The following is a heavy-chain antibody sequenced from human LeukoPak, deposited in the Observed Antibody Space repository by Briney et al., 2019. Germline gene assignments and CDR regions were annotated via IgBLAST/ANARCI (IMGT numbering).Heavy chain of an antibody. Sequence: SETLSLTCTVSGGSISSGDYYWSWIRQPPGKGLEWIGYIYYSGSTNYNPSLKSRVTISVDTSKNQFSLKLSSVTAGDTAVYYCARQNSGWYRKMDWYFDLWGRGTLVTVSS. V-gene: IGHV4-61*08. CDR3: ARQNSGWYRKMDWYFDL. J-gene: IGHJ2*01. CDR1: GGSISSGDYY. D-gene: IGHD6-19*01. CDR2: IYYSGST.